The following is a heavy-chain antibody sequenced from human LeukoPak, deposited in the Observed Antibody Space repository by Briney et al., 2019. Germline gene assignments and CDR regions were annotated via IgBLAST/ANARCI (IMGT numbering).Heavy chain of an antibody. CDR2: ISGSG. J-gene: IGHJ6*03. CDR3: AKRRGLELLYSYYMGV. Sequence: PGGSLRLSCAASGFTFTSYWMHWVRQAPGKGLVWVSAISGSGYADSVKGRFTISRDNSKNTLYLQMNSLRAEDTAVYYCAKRRGLELLYSYYMGVWGKGTTVTVSS. CDR1: GFTFTSYW. V-gene: IGHV3-23*01. D-gene: IGHD1-7*01.